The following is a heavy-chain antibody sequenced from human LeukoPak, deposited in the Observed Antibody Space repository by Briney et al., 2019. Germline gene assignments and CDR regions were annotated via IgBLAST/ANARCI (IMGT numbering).Heavy chain of an antibody. D-gene: IGHD2-21*02. Sequence: SETLSLTCTVSGYSISSGYYWGWIRQPPGKGLEWIGSIYHSGSTYYNPSLKSRVTISVDTSKNQFSLKLGSVTAADTAVYYCAREDCSGDCTNFDYWSRGTLVTVSS. CDR3: AREDCSGDCTNFDY. CDR2: IYHSGST. J-gene: IGHJ4*02. V-gene: IGHV4-38-2*02. CDR1: GYSISSGYY.